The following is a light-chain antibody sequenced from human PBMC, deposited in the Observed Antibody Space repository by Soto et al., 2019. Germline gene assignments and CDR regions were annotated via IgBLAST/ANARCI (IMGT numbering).Light chain of an antibody. J-gene: IGKJ4*01. V-gene: IGKV3-11*01. Sequence: EIVLTQSPATLSLSPGERATLSCRASQSVSSYLAWYQQKPGQALRLLIYDASNRATGIPARFSGSGSGTDFTLTISSLEPEDFAVYYCQQRSNWPLLTFGGGTKVDIK. CDR2: DAS. CDR1: QSVSSY. CDR3: QQRSNWPLLT.